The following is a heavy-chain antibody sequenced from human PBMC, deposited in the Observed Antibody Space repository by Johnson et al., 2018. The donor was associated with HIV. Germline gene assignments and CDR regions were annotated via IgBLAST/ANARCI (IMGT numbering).Heavy chain of an antibody. Sequence: QVQLVESGGGLVQPGGSLRLSCADSGFTVSSNYMSWVRQGPGKGLEWVAVISYDGNNKYCADSVKGRFTISRDNAKNSLILQMNSLRVEDTAVYYCARVNIAFDIWGQGTMVTVSS. CDR3: ARVNIAFDI. D-gene: IGHD2/OR15-2a*01. CDR1: GFTVSSNY. J-gene: IGHJ3*02. CDR2: ISYDGNNK. V-gene: IGHV3-30*03.